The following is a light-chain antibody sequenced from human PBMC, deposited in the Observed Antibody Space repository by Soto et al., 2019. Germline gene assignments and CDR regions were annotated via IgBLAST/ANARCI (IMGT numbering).Light chain of an antibody. CDR3: QQSYSTPTT. CDR1: QSISSY. J-gene: IGKJ1*01. CDR2: AAS. Sequence: GDRVTITCRASQSISSYLNWYQQKPGKAPKLLIYAASSLQSGVPSRFSGSGSGTDFTLTISSLQPENFATYYCQQSYSTPTTFGQGTKVDIK. V-gene: IGKV1-39*01.